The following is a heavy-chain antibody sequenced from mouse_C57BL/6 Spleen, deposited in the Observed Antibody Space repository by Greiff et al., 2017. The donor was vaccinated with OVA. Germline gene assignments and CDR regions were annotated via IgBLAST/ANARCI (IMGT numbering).Heavy chain of an antibody. J-gene: IGHJ4*01. CDR3: ARQGMVTTDYYAMDY. CDR1: GYTFTSYW. Sequence: VQLQQPGAELVRPGSSVKLSCKASGYTFTSYWMHWVKQRPIQGLEWIGNIDPSDSETHYNQKFKDKATLTVDKSSSTAYMQLSSLTSEDSAVYYGARQGMVTTDYYAMDYWGQGTSVTVSS. D-gene: IGHD2-2*01. CDR2: IDPSDSET. V-gene: IGHV1-52*01.